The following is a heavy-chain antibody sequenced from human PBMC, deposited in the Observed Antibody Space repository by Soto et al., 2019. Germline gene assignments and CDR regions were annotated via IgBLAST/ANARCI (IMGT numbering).Heavy chain of an antibody. V-gene: IGHV4-34*01. CDR1: GGSFSGYY. CDR2: INHSGST. D-gene: IGHD2-2*01. Sequence: QVQLQQWGAGLLKPSETLSLTCAVYGGSFSGYYWSWIRQPPGKGLEWIGEINHSGSTNYNPSLKSRVTISVDTSKNQFSLKLSSVTAADTAVYYCARGPLRYCSSTSCHLLYHYYYGMDVWGQGTTVTVSS. CDR3: ARGPLRYCSSTSCHLLYHYYYGMDV. J-gene: IGHJ6*02.